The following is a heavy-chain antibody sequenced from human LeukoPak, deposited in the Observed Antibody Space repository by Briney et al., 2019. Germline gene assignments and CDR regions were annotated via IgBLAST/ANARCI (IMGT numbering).Heavy chain of an antibody. D-gene: IGHD3-16*01. V-gene: IGHV3-7*01. Sequence: GGSLRLSCAASGFTFSAYWMAWVRHAPGKGLEWAANMKQDGSAKHYVDSVKGRFTISRDNVRNSLYLQMNSLRAEDSAVYYCARDDVGALDYWGQGTLVTISS. CDR2: MKQDGSAK. CDR3: ARDDVGALDY. J-gene: IGHJ4*02. CDR1: GFTFSAYW.